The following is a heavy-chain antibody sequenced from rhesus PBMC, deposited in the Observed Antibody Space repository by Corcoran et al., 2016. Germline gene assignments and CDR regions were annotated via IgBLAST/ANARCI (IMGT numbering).Heavy chain of an antibody. CDR1: GGSISGGYD. CDR3: ASPPRWDGLDS. J-gene: IGHJ6*01. D-gene: IGHD6-37*01. V-gene: IGHV4-76*01. CDR2: CYGRSAST. Sequence: QVQLQESGPGVVKPSETLSLTCAVSGGSISGGYDWIWIRQPPGKGLEWIGYCYGRSASTNYNPSLQNRVTNSKDASTNEFSLKLSAVTAADTAVYYCASPPRWDGLDSWGQGVVVTVPS.